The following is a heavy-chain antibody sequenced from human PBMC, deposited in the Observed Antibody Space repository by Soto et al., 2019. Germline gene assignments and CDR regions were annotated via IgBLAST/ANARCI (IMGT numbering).Heavy chain of an antibody. D-gene: IGHD5-12*01. Sequence: SETLSLTCAVYGGSFSGYYWSWIRQPPGKGLEWIGEINHSGSTNYNPSLKSRVTILVDTSKNQFSLKLSSVTAADTAVYYCARVYRGYDLTVDYWGQGTLVTVSS. J-gene: IGHJ4*02. CDR3: ARVYRGYDLTVDY. CDR2: INHSGST. CDR1: GGSFSGYY. V-gene: IGHV4-34*01.